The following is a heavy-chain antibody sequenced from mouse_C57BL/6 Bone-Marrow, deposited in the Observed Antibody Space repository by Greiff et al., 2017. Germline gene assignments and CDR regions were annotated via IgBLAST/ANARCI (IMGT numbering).Heavy chain of an antibody. V-gene: IGHV1-74*01. CDR1: GYTFTSYW. D-gene: IGHD2-5*01. CDR3: ASNYEGPYYFDY. Sequence: VQLQQPGAELVKPGASVKVSCKASGYTFTSYWMHWVKQRPGQGLEWIGRIHPSDSDTNYNQKFKGKATLTVDKSASAAYMQLSSLTSEDSAVYYCASNYEGPYYFDYWGQGTTLTVSS. J-gene: IGHJ2*01. CDR2: IHPSDSDT.